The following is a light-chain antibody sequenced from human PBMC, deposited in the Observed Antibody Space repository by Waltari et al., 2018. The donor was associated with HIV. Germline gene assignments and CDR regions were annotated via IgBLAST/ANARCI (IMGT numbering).Light chain of an antibody. Sequence: QSVLTQPPSASGTPGQRVTISCSGSSSHTGSNTVHWYRQLPGTAPKLLIYSNSQRPSGVPDRFSVSTAGTSASLVISGLQSEDEADYYCAAWDDSLKGGAFGTGTKVTVL. CDR1: SSHTGSNT. V-gene: IGLV1-44*01. CDR2: SNS. J-gene: IGLJ1*01. CDR3: AAWDDSLKGGA.